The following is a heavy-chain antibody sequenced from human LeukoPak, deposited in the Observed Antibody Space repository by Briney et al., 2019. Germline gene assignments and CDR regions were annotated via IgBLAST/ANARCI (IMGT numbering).Heavy chain of an antibody. CDR2: INPSGGST. V-gene: IGHV1-46*01. CDR1: GYTFTSYY. D-gene: IGHD3-22*01. Sequence: ASVKVSCKASGYTFTSYYMHWVRQAPGQGLEWMGIINPSGGSTSYAQKFQGRVTMTRDTSTSTVYMELSSLRSEDTAVYYCARDPHYYDSSGYSFDYWGQGTLVTVSS. CDR3: ARDPHYYDSSGYSFDY. J-gene: IGHJ4*02.